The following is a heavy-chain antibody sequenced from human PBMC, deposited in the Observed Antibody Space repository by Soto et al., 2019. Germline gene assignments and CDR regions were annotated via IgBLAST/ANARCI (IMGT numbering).Heavy chain of an antibody. CDR3: ARLLDGLHFYY. Sequence: PETLSPNGPLSRDSITSSSSHMPGIRQPPGKGLEWIGSIYNSGSTYYNPSLKSRVTISIDTSKNQFSLKLSSLTAADTAVYYCARLLDGLHFYYWGQGTLVTVS. D-gene: IGHD3-9*01. CDR2: IYNSGST. V-gene: IGHV4-39*01. J-gene: IGHJ4*02. CDR1: RDSITSSSSH.